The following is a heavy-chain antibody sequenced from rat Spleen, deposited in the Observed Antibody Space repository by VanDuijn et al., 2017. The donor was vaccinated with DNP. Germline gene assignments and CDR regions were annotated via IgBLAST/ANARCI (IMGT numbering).Heavy chain of an antibody. CDR2: INTGSGGT. V-gene: IGHV1-43*01. Sequence: QVQLQQSGAELAKPGSSVKISCKASGYTFTSYYIGWIKQTTGQGLEYLGYINTGSGGTNYNEKFRGKATLTVDTSSSTAFMQLSSLTPDDSAVYYCARRRLPYWYFDFWGPGTMVTVSS. CDR3: ARRRLPYWYFDF. J-gene: IGHJ1*01. CDR1: GYTFTSYY. D-gene: IGHD1-4*01.